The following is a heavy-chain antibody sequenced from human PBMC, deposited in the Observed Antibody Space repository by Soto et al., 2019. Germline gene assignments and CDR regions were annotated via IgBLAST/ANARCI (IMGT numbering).Heavy chain of an antibody. CDR2: ISTNGDST. CDR3: AREGMSRPRWVFDY. CDR1: GFTFGSYP. J-gene: IGHJ4*02. V-gene: IGHV3-64*01. D-gene: IGHD6-13*01. Sequence: EVQLVESGGGLVQPGGSLRLSCAASGFTFGSYPMHWVRQAPGKGLEYVSAISTNGDSTFYANSVKGRFTISRDNSKNTLYLQMGSMREEDMGVYYCAREGMSRPRWVFDYWGQGTLVTASA.